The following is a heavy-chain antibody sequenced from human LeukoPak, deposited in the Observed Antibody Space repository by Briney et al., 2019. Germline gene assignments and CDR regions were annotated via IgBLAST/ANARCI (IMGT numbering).Heavy chain of an antibody. Sequence: GESLKISCKGSGYTFTSYWIGWVRQMPEKGLEWMGIIYPSDSDTRYSPSFQGQVTISADKSISIAYLQWSSLKASDTAMYYCVRRDSSGWFTVWGQGTLVTVPS. CDR1: GYTFTSYW. CDR3: VRRDSSGWFTV. CDR2: IYPSDSDT. D-gene: IGHD6-19*01. V-gene: IGHV5-51*01. J-gene: IGHJ4*02.